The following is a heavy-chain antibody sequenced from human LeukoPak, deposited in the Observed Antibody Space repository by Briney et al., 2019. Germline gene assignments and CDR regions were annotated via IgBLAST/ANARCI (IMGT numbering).Heavy chain of an antibody. CDR1: GGTFSTYA. J-gene: IGHJ4*02. CDR3: ARADIVVVPAAHSEPFDY. CDR2: IIPMFGTA. Sequence: ASVKVSCKASGGTFSTYAISWVRQAPGQGLEWMGGIIPMFGTANYAQKFQGRVTITADESTNTAHMELSSLRSDDTAVYYCARADIVVVPAAHSEPFDYWGQGTLVTVSS. D-gene: IGHD2-2*01. V-gene: IGHV1-69*13.